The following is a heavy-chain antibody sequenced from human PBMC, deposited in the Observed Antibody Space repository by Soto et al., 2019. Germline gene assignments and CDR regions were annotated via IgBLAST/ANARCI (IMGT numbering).Heavy chain of an antibody. J-gene: IGHJ5*02. CDR1: GFTFSSYS. Sequence: EVQLVESGGGLVKPGGSLRLSCAASGFTFSSYSMNWVRQAPGKGLEWVSSISSSSSYIYYADSVKGRFTISRDNAKNSLYLQMNSLGAEDTAVYYCAREANYPNWFDPWGQGTLVTVSS. V-gene: IGHV3-21*01. CDR3: AREANYPNWFDP. CDR2: ISSSSSYI. D-gene: IGHD1-7*01.